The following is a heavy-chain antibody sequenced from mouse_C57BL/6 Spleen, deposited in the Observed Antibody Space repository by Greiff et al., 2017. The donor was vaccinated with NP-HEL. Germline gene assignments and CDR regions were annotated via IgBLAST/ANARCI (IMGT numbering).Heavy chain of an antibody. CDR2: ISDGGSYT. D-gene: IGHD2-5*01. J-gene: IGHJ4*01. Sequence: DVKLVESGGGLVKPGGSLKLSCAASGFTFSSYAMSWVRQTPEKRLEWVATISDGGSYTYYPDNVKGRFTISRDNAKNNLYLQMSHLKSEDTAMYYCARAAYYSNSVAMDYWGQGTSVTVSS. CDR3: ARAAYYSNSVAMDY. V-gene: IGHV5-4*03. CDR1: GFTFSSYA.